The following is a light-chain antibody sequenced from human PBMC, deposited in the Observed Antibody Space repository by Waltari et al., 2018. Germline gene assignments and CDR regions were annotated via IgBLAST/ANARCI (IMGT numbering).Light chain of an antibody. J-gene: IGLJ3*02. CDR3: QVWDSSSYHWV. Sequence: SYELTQAHSVSVSPGQTARITCGGDNIGSKSVQWYQQKPPQAPVVVIYADSERPSGIPERFSGSNSGNTATLTISGVEAGDEADYYCQVWDSSSYHWVFGGGTRLTVL. CDR2: ADS. CDR1: NIGSKS. V-gene: IGLV3-21*01.